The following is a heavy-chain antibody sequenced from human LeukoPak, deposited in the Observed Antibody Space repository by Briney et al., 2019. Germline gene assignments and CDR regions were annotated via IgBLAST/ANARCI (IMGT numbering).Heavy chain of an antibody. V-gene: IGHV3-7*01. J-gene: IGHJ6*03. D-gene: IGHD6-13*01. CDR1: GFTFSSYW. CDR3: AREDSWYEDLVYYYMDV. Sequence: GGSLRLSCAASGFTFSSYWMSWVRQAPGKGLEWVANIKQDGSEKYYVDSVKGRFTISRDNAKNSLYLQMNSLRAEDTAVYYCAREDSWYEDLVYYYMDVWGKGTTVTVSS. CDR2: IKQDGSEK.